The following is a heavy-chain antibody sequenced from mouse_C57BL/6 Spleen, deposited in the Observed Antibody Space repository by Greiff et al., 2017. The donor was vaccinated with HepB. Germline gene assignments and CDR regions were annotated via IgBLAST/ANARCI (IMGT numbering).Heavy chain of an antibody. CDR2: IWSGGST. CDR1: GFSLTSYG. Sequence: LQESGPGLVQPSQSLSITCTVSGFSLTSYGVHWVRQSPGKGLEWLGVIWSGGSTDYNAAFISRMSISKDNSKSQVFFKMNSLQADDTAIYYCASPSTMVTTGAMDYWGQGTSVTVSS. V-gene: IGHV2-2*01. D-gene: IGHD2-2*01. J-gene: IGHJ4*01. CDR3: ASPSTMVTTGAMDY.